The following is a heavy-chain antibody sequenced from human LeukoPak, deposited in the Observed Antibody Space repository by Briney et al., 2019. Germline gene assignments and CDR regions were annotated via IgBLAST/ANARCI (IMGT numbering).Heavy chain of an antibody. Sequence: PGGPLRLSCAASGFTFNSYEMNWVRQAPGKGLEWVSYISSSGSDMYYADSVKGRFTISRDNAKNSLYLQMNSLRAEDTAVYYCAREGDGYNQFDYWGQGTLVTVSS. CDR1: GFTFNSYE. CDR2: ISSSGSDM. D-gene: IGHD5-24*01. CDR3: AREGDGYNQFDY. J-gene: IGHJ4*02. V-gene: IGHV3-48*03.